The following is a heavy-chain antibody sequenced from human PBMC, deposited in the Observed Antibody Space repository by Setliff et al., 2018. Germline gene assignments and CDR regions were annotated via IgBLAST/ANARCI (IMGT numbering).Heavy chain of an antibody. D-gene: IGHD3-16*01. CDR3: ARVFPPEGGDYYYYYMDV. CDR1: GYTFTSYG. V-gene: IGHV1-18*01. J-gene: IGHJ6*03. Sequence: ASVKVSCKASGYTFTSYGISWVRQAPGQGLEWMGWISAYNGNTNYAQKLQGRVTMTTDTSTSTAYMELRSLRSDDTAVYYCARVFPPEGGDYYYYYMDVWGKGTTVTVSS. CDR2: ISAYNGNT.